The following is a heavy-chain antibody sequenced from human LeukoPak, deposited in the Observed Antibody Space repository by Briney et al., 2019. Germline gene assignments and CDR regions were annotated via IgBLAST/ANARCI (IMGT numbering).Heavy chain of an antibody. CDR3: ARHPYRDGYNVGDY. D-gene: IGHD5-24*01. V-gene: IGHV4-34*01. J-gene: IGHJ4*02. CDR2: INHSGNT. CDR1: GGSLRNYY. Sequence: PSETLSLTCAVYGGSLRNYYWSWIRQPPGKGLEWIGEINHSGNTNYHPSLKSRVTMSVDTSKNQFSLKLSSVTAADTAVYYCARHPYRDGYNVGDYWGQGTLVTVSS.